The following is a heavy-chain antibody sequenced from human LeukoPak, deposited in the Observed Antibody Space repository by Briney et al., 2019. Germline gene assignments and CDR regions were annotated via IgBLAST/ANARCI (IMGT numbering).Heavy chain of an antibody. CDR3: ARAQYVLLWFGELTGGYYFDY. Sequence: PGGSLRLSCATSGFTFTNYGINWVRQAPGKGLEWVSYISNSAILYADSVKGRFTISRDNAKNSLYLQMNSLRAEDTAVYYCARAQYVLLWFGELTGGYYFDYWGQGTLVTVSS. V-gene: IGHV3-48*04. J-gene: IGHJ4*02. CDR1: GFTFTNYG. D-gene: IGHD3-10*01. CDR2: ISNSAI.